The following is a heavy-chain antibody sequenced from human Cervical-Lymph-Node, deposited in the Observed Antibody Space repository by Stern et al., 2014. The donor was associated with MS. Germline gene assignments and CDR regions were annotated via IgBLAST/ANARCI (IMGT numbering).Heavy chain of an antibody. J-gene: IGHJ3*02. CDR2: IDWDDDK. CDR1: GFSLSTSGMC. D-gene: IGHD3-22*01. CDR3: ARIPTYYYDSSGYSDAFDI. V-gene: IGHV2-70*01. Sequence: QVTLRESGPALVKPTQTLTLTCTFSGFSLSTSGMCVSWIRQPPGKALEWLAIIDWDDDKYYSTSLKTRLTISKDTSKNQVVLTMTNMDPVDTATYYCARIPTYYYDSSGYSDAFDIWGQGTMVTVSS.